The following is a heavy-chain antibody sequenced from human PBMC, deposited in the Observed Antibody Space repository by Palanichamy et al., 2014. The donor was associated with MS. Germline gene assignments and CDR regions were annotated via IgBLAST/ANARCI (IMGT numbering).Heavy chain of an antibody. D-gene: IGHD4-17*01. CDR3: AGDRTDNGEIYGMDA. Sequence: QVQLVESGGGVVQPGRSLRLSCAASGFTFSNYGMHWVRQAPGEGLEWVAAIWYDGSNKYYGDSVKGRFTVSRDSSKNTLYLQMNNVRAEDTAIYYCAGDRTDNGEIYGMDAWGQGTTVTVSS. CDR1: GFTFSNYG. V-gene: IGHV3-33*01. CDR2: IWYDGSNK. J-gene: IGHJ6*02.